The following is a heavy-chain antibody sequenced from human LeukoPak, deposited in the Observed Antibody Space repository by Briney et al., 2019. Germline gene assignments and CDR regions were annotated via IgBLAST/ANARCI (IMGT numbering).Heavy chain of an antibody. CDR2: ISYDGSNK. D-gene: IGHD3-22*01. J-gene: IGHJ4*02. V-gene: IGHV3-30*04. CDR3: ARDNYYDSSGYYYLFDY. CDR1: GFTFSSYA. Sequence: GRSLRLSCAASGFTFSSYAMHWVRQAPGKGLEWVAVISYDGSNKYYADSVKGRFTISRDNSKNTLYLQMSSLRAEDTAVYYCARDNYYDSSGYYYLFDYWGQGTLVTVSS.